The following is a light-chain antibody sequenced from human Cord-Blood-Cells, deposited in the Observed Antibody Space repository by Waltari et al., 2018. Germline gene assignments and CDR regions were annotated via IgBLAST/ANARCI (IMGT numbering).Light chain of an antibody. CDR1: SSDVGGYNY. CDR2: DVS. J-gene: IGLJ3*02. V-gene: IGLV2-14*01. CDR3: SSYTSSSTWV. Sequence: QSALTQPASVSGSPGQSITISCTGTSSDVGGYNYVSWYQQHPGKAPKLMICDVSKRPSGVSSRFSGSKSGNTASVTISGLQAEDEADYYCSSYTSSSTWVFGGGTKLTVL.